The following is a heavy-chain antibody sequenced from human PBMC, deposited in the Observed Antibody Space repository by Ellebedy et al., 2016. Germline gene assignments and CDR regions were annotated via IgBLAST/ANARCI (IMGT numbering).Heavy chain of an antibody. D-gene: IGHD3-3*01. CDR1: GSSITSYY. CDR3: ARSRHSPYDRWNGSDFEY. V-gene: IGHV4-59*08. CDR2: VYYTGST. Sequence: SETLSLTCSVSGSSITSYYWSWIRQSPGKGLEWIGCVYYTGSTKYNPSLESRVTISLDMSKNHFSLKLTSVTAADTAVYYCARSRHSPYDRWNGSDFEYWGQGVLVTVSS. J-gene: IGHJ4*02.